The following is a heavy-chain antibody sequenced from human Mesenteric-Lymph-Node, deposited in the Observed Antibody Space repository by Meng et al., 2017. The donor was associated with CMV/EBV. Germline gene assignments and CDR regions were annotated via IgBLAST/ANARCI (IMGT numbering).Heavy chain of an antibody. Sequence: LSLTCAASGFTFSSYSMNWVRQAPGKGLEWVSSISSSSSYIYYADSVKGRCTISRDNAKNSLYLQMNSLRAEDTAVYYCARNPVYYDSSGYLGDYWGQGTLVTVSS. J-gene: IGHJ4*02. CDR3: ARNPVYYDSSGYLGDY. D-gene: IGHD3-22*01. V-gene: IGHV3-21*01. CDR2: ISSSSSYI. CDR1: GFTFSSYS.